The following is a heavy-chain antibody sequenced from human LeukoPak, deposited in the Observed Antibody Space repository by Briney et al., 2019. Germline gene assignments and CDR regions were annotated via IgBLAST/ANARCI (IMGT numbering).Heavy chain of an antibody. D-gene: IGHD3-22*01. V-gene: IGHV3-30*02. J-gene: IGHJ4*02. CDR2: IRYDGSNK. CDR1: GFTFSSYG. Sequence: GGSLRLSCAASGFTFSSYGMHWVRQAPGKGLEWVAFIRYDGSNKYYADSVKGRFTISRDNSKNTLYLQMNSLRAEDTAVYYCAKLGSEDSSGYEDYWGQGTLVTVPS. CDR3: AKLGSEDSSGYEDY.